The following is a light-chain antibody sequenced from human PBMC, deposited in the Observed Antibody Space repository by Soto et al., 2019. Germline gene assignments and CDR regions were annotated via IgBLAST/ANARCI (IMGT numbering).Light chain of an antibody. V-gene: IGKV1-27*01. CDR3: QKYDTAPTWT. J-gene: IGKJ1*01. CDR2: DAS. CDR1: QGITNY. Sequence: DIQMTQSPSSLSASIGDRVTITCRASQGITNYLAWYQQKPGKVPKVLIYDASTLQPGVPSRFSGSGSGTDFTLTISSLQPEAIATYYCQKYDTAPTWTFGQGTKVEI.